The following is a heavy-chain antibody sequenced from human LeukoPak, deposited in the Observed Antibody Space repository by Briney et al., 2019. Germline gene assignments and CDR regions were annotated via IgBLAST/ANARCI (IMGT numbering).Heavy chain of an antibody. V-gene: IGHV1-69*04. J-gene: IGHJ6*03. CDR3: ARVGRSGSYLGYYYYYMDV. D-gene: IGHD1-26*01. Sequence: SVKVSCKASGGTFSSYAISWVRQAPGQGLEWMGRIIPILGIANYAQKFQGRVTITADKSTSTAYMELSSLRSEDTAVYYCARVGRSGSYLGYYYYYMDVWGKGTTVTVSS. CDR1: GGTFSSYA. CDR2: IIPILGIA.